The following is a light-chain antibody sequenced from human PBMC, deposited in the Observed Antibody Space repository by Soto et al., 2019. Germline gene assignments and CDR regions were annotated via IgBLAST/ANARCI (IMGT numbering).Light chain of an antibody. CDR2: GAS. CDR3: QQYGTSRWT. V-gene: IGKV3-20*01. J-gene: IGKJ1*01. Sequence: EIVLTQPPGTLSLSPGERATLSCRASQSVSSYYLAWYQQKPGQAPRLLIYGASSRATGIPDRFSGSGSGTDFTLTISRLEPEDFAVYYCQQYGTSRWTFGQGTKVDIK. CDR1: QSVSSYY.